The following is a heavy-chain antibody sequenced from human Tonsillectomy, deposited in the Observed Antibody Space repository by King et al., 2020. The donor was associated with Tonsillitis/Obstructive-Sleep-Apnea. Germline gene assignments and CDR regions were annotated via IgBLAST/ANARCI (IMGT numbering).Heavy chain of an antibody. J-gene: IGHJ4*02. CDR3: ARGIPVAGYYFDY. CDR2: IFYSGST. V-gene: IGHV4-59*01. CDR1: GGSFSTYS. Sequence: QLQESGPGLVKPSENLSLTCTVSGGSFSTYSWTWLRPPPGKGLEWIGYIFYSGSTNYNSSLKSRVTMSVDTSKNQFSLKLSSVTAADTAVYYCARGIPVAGYYFDYWGQGTLVTVSS. D-gene: IGHD6-19*01.